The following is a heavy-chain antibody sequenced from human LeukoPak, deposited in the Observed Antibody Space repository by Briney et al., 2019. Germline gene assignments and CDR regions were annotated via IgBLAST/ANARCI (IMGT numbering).Heavy chain of an antibody. Sequence: GGSLRLSCAASGFTFSTYGMTWVRQAPGKGLEWVSAISGSGGSTYYADSVKGRFSISRDNSKNTLFLQMNSLRGEDTAMYYCARVQGGGFRTADSWGQGTLVTVSS. V-gene: IGHV3-23*01. CDR2: ISGSGGST. J-gene: IGHJ4*02. D-gene: IGHD1-14*01. CDR3: ARVQGGGFRTADS. CDR1: GFTFSTYG.